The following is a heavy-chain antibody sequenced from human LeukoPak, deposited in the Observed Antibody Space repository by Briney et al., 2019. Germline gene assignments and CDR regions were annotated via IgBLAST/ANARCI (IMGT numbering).Heavy chain of an antibody. CDR1: GFTFSDSA. D-gene: IGHD1-26*01. J-gene: IGHJ3*02. V-gene: IGHV3-73*01. CDR3: TSPTRSGSYEPNAFDI. Sequence: GGSLKLSCAASGFTFSDSAIHWVRQASGKGLEWVGRIRGKGYSDPPAYAASVKGRFTISRDDSKSTAYLQMNSLKAEDTAVYYCTSPTRSGSYEPNAFDIWGQGTMVTVSS. CDR2: IRGKGYSDPP.